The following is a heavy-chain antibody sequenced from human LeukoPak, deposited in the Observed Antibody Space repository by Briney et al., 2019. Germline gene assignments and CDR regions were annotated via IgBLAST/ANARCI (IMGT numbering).Heavy chain of an antibody. J-gene: IGHJ4*02. CDR3: ARYMGITIFGVVIGSYYFDY. CDR1: GFTFSSYW. V-gene: IGHV3-7*01. D-gene: IGHD3-3*01. Sequence: GGSLRLSCAASGFTFSSYWMSWVRQAPGKGLEWVANIKQDGSEKYYVDSVKGRFTISRDNAKNSLYLQMNSLRAEDTAVYYCARYMGITIFGVVIGSYYFDYCGQGTLVTVSS. CDR2: IKQDGSEK.